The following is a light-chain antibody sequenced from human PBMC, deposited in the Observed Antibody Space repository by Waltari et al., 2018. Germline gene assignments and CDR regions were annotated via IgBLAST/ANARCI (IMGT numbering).Light chain of an antibody. CDR1: KGITNS. J-gene: IGKJ4*01. CDR3: QQLKSYPLT. Sequence: DIQMTQSPSSLSASVGDRVTITCRASKGITNSLAWFQKKPGEAPRSRIYAASTLQSGVPSRFSGSGSGTDFTLTISSLQPEDSATYYCQQLKSYPLTFGGGTKVEI. V-gene: IGKV1-16*01. CDR2: AAS.